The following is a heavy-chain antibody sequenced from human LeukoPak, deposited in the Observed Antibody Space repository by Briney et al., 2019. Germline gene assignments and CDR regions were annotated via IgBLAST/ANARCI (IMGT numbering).Heavy chain of an antibody. CDR1: GYTFTGYH. J-gene: IGHJ4*02. Sequence: GASVKVSCKASGYTFTGYHMHWVRQAPGQGLEWMGRINPNSGDTNYAQKFQGRVTMTRDTSISTAYMELSRLRSDDTAVYYCARSPRSIAVDFDYWGQGTLVTVSS. V-gene: IGHV1-2*06. CDR3: ARSPRSIAVDFDY. D-gene: IGHD6-19*01. CDR2: INPNSGDT.